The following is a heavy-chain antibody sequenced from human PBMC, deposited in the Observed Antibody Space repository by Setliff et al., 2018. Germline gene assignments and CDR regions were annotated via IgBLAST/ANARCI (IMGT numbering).Heavy chain of an antibody. J-gene: IGHJ4*02. Sequence: GSLRLSCAASGFTVSSNYMSWVRQAPGKGLEWVSTIYSGGSTNHADSVKGRFTISRDNAENSLYLQMNSLRAEDTAVYYCARDPGWKQFDYWGQGTLVTVSS. V-gene: IGHV3-53*01. CDR3: ARDPGWKQFDY. CDR2: IYSGGST. D-gene: IGHD6-19*01. CDR1: GFTVSSNY.